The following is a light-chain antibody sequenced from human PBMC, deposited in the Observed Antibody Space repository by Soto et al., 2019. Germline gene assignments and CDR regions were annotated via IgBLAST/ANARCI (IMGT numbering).Light chain of an antibody. CDR1: SSDIGGYNY. CDR2: EVT. V-gene: IGLV2-8*01. J-gene: IGLJ2*01. Sequence: QSALTQPPSASGSPGQSVTISCTGTSSDIGGYNYVSWYQQRPGKAPKLMIYEVTKWPSGVPDRFSGSKSGNTASLTVSGLQAEDEADYYCSSYAGSNIVVFGGGTKVTVL. CDR3: SSYAGSNIVV.